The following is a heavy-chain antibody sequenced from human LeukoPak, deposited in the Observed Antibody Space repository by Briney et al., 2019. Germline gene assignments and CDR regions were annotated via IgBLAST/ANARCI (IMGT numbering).Heavy chain of an antibody. J-gene: IGHJ5*02. CDR3: ATTGYCSSTSRPRRHFDP. V-gene: IGHV4-30-4*08. Sequence: SETLSLTCAVYGGSFSGYYWSWIRQPPGKGLEWIGYIYYSGSAYYNPSLKSRVTISVDTSKNQFSLKLSSVTAADTAVYYCATTGYCSSTSRPRRHFDPWGQGTLVTVSS. CDR2: IYYSGSA. CDR1: GGSFSGYY. D-gene: IGHD2-2*01.